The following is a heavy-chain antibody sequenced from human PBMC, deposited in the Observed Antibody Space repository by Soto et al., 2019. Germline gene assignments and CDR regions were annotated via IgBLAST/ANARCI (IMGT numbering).Heavy chain of an antibody. J-gene: IGHJ4*02. CDR3: ARERGGGSGWESDY. D-gene: IGHD6-19*01. CDR2: IIPIFGTA. CDR1: GYTFSSYA. V-gene: IGHV1-69*13. Sequence: GASVKVSCKASGYTFSSYAISWVRQAPGQGLEWMGGIIPIFGTANYAQKFQGRVTITADESTSTAYMELSSLRSEDTAVYYCARERGGGSGWESDYWGQGTLVTVSS.